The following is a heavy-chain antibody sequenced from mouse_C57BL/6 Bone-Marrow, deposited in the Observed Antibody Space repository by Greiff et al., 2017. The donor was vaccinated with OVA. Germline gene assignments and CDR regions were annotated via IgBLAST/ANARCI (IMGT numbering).Heavy chain of an antibody. Sequence: LVESGAELVRPGASVKLSCTASGFNIKDDYMHWVKQRPEQGLEWIGWIDPENGDTEYASKFQGKATITADTSSNTAYLQLSSLTSEDTAVYYCTSIYYGNDWGQGTTLTVSS. CDR2: IDPENGDT. CDR1: GFNIKDDY. J-gene: IGHJ2*01. D-gene: IGHD2-1*01. V-gene: IGHV14-4*01. CDR3: TSIYYGND.